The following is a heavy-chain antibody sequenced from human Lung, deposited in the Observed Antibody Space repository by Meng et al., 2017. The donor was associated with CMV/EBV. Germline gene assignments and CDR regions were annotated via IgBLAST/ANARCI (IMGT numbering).Heavy chain of an antibody. V-gene: IGHV3-7*01. J-gene: IGHJ6*04. Sequence: SCEVSGFTFSNYWMSWVRQAPGKGLEWVANIKQDGSEKNYVDSVRGRFTISRDNAKNSLWLHMNSLRAEDSAVYYCSSLSSNYGMDVWGKGTTVTVSS. CDR2: IKQDGSEK. CDR3: SSLSSNYGMDV. CDR1: GFTFSNYW.